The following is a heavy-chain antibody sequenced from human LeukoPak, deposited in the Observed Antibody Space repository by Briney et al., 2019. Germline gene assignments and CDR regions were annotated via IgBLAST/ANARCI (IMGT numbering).Heavy chain of an antibody. J-gene: IGHJ4*02. CDR3: AGYWGEWKLTY. CDR1: GDSISSYY. Sequence: SETLSLTCTVSGDSISSYYWSWIRQPPGKGLEWIGYIYYSGSTNYNPSLKSRVTISVDSSKNQFSLKPSSVTAADTAVYYCAGYWGEWKLTYGGREPLVTVS. V-gene: IGHV4-59*01. CDR2: IYYSGST. D-gene: IGHD3-10*01.